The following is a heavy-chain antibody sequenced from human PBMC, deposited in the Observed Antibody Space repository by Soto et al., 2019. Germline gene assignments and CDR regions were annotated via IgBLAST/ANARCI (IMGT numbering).Heavy chain of an antibody. D-gene: IGHD6-19*01. V-gene: IGHV3-7*01. CDR1: GFTFSSYW. J-gene: IGHJ4*02. CDR3: ARHSRSRGSF. Sequence: EVQLVESGGALVQPGGSLRLSCAASGFTFSSYWMTWVRQAPGKGLEWVASINEDGDKKYYLDSVKGRFTISRDNAQNSLYLTMNSLRAEDTAVVYCARHSRSRGSFWGQGTLVTVSS. CDR2: INEDGDKK.